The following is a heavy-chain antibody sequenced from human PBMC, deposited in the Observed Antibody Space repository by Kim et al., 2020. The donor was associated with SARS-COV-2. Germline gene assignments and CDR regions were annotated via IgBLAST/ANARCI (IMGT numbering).Heavy chain of an antibody. Sequence: GGSLRLSCIASGFTFSSSAMNWVRQAPGKGLEWVSAISGSGGNTYYADSVKGRFTISRDTSTNTLHLQMNNLRAEDTALYFCAKGMTVSCYSGLDYWGQGTLVTVSS. CDR3: AKGMTVSCYSGLDY. CDR2: ISGSGGNT. V-gene: IGHV3-23*01. D-gene: IGHD2-2*01. J-gene: IGHJ4*02. CDR1: GFTFSSSA.